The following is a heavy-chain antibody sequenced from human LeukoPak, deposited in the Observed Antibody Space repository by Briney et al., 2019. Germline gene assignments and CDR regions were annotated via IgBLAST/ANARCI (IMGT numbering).Heavy chain of an antibody. CDR3: ARDICSSTSCPYYYYYGMDV. V-gene: IGHV3-30*04. D-gene: IGHD2-2*01. J-gene: IGHJ6*02. Sequence: GGSLRLSCAASGFTFSSYAMHWVRQAPGKGLEWGAVISYDGSNKYYADSVKGRFTISRDNSKNTLYLQMNSLRAEDTAVYYCARDICSSTSCPYYYYYGMDVWGQGTTVTVS. CDR2: ISYDGSNK. CDR1: GFTFSSYA.